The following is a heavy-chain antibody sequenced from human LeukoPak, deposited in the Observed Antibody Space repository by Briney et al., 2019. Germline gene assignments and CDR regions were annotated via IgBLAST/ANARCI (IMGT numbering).Heavy chain of an antibody. D-gene: IGHD3-16*01. V-gene: IGHV3-23*01. CDR2: VGGSGGDT. J-gene: IGHJ4*02. Sequence: QPGGSLRLSCAASGFTFSSYAMSWVRQAPGKGLEWVSAVGGSGGDTYYADSVKGRFTISRDNSKNTVYLQMNSLRAEDTAIYYCAKDIGGSGAYWGQGTLVTVSS. CDR1: GFTFSSYA. CDR3: AKDIGGSGAY.